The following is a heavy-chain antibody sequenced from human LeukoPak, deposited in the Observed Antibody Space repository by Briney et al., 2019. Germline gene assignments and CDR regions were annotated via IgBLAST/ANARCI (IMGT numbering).Heavy chain of an antibody. D-gene: IGHD2-15*01. CDR3: AKEQVAAATRFDH. V-gene: IGHV3-30*18. CDR1: GFTFSSYG. J-gene: IGHJ4*02. Sequence: GGSLRLSCAASGFTFSSYGMHWVRQAPGKGLEGVAVISYDGSKKYYADSVKGRFTISRDNSKNTLYLQMNSLRAEDTAVYYCAKEQVAAATRFDHWGQGTLVTVSS. CDR2: ISYDGSKK.